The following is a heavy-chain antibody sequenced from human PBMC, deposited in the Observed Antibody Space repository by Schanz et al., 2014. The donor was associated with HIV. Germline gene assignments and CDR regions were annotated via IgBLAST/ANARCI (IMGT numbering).Heavy chain of an antibody. D-gene: IGHD6-19*01. Sequence: VQLVESGGGLVQPGGSLRLSCAASGFTFSSYGMHWVRQAPGKGLEWGAVISFDGNNKYYADSVKGRFTISRDNSKNTLYLQMNSLGAEDTAVYYCAKVAIHSSGWLPFDYWGQGTLVTVSS. CDR2: ISFDGNNK. CDR3: AKVAIHSSGWLPFDY. CDR1: GFTFSSYG. J-gene: IGHJ4*02. V-gene: IGHV3-30*18.